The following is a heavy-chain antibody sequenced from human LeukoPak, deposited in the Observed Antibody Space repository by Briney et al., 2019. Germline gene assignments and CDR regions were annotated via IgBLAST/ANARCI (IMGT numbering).Heavy chain of an antibody. Sequence: ASVKVSCKASGGTFSSYAMSWVRQAPGQGLEWMGGIIPIFGTANYAQKFQGRVTITTDESTSTAYMELSSLRSEDTAVYYCARGVRNYVNYYYMDVWGKGTTVTVSS. CDR2: IIPIFGTA. J-gene: IGHJ6*03. CDR1: GGTFSSYA. V-gene: IGHV1-69*05. D-gene: IGHD4-11*01. CDR3: ARGVRNYVNYYYMDV.